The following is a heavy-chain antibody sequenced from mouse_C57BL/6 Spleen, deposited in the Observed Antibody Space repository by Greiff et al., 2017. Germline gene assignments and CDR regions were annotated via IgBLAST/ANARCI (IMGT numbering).Heavy chain of an antibody. V-gene: IGHV1-81*01. D-gene: IGHD1-1*01. J-gene: IGHJ3*01. CDR1: GYTFTSYG. Sequence: VQLVESGAELARPGASVKLSCKASGYTFTSYGISWVKQRTGQGLEWIGEIYPRSGNTYYNEKFKGKATLTADKSSSTAYMELRSLTSEDSAVYFCARTDYGSSPAWFAYWGQGTLVTVSA. CDR2: IYPRSGNT. CDR3: ARTDYGSSPAWFAY.